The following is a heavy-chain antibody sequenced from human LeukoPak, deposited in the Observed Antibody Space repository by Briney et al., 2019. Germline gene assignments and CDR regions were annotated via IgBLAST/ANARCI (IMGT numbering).Heavy chain of an antibody. Sequence: ASVKVSCKASGYTFTSYYMHWVRQAPGQGREWMGVINPSGGSTSYAQKFQASVTMTTYTSTSPVYMQLSSLRSEDTAVYSCARVGRRGYDFVAYSGQGTLVTVSS. CDR2: INPSGGST. V-gene: IGHV1-46*01. J-gene: IGHJ4*02. D-gene: IGHD5-12*01. CDR1: GYTFTSYY. CDR3: ARVGRRGYDFVAY.